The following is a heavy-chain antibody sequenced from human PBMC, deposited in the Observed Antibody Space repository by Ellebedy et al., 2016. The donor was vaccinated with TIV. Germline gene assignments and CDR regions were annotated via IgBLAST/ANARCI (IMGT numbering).Heavy chain of an antibody. CDR3: ARDLLGSADY. CDR1: GGTLRSYG. J-gene: IGHJ4*02. CDR2: IIPIVEIT. V-gene: IGHV1-69*04. D-gene: IGHD3-22*01. Sequence: AASVKVSCKAYGGTLRSYGISWVRQAPGLGLEWMGRIIPIVEITIYAQRFQGRVTITADKSTSTAYMELRSLRSEDTAVYYCARDLLGSADYWGQGTLVTVSS.